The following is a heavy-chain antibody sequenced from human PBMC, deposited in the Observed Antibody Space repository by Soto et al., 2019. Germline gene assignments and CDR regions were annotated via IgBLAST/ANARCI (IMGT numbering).Heavy chain of an antibody. Sequence: ASVKVSCKASGYTFTIHDIHWVRQAPGQGLEWMAWLNPHSGKTAYAQKFQDRLTMTGNASTSTAYMQLSSLRSEDTAIYYCARVSSIAARLSFDSWGQGTLVTVSS. D-gene: IGHD6-6*01. CDR3: ARVSSIAARLSFDS. J-gene: IGHJ4*02. CDR2: LNPHSGKT. V-gene: IGHV1-8*01. CDR1: GYTFTIHD.